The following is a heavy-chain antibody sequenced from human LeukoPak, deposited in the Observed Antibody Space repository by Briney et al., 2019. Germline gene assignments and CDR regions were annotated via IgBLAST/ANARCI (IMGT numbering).Heavy chain of an antibody. Sequence: GGSLRLSCAASGFTFNIYAMNWVRQAPGKGLEWVAAISGSGVSTRDADSVKGRFTISRDNSKNTLYLQMNSLRAEDTAVYYCAREGDRGIYGDYFRNWFDPWGQGTLVTVPS. J-gene: IGHJ5*02. CDR2: ISGSGVST. V-gene: IGHV3-23*01. D-gene: IGHD4-17*01. CDR1: GFTFNIYA. CDR3: AREGDRGIYGDYFRNWFDP.